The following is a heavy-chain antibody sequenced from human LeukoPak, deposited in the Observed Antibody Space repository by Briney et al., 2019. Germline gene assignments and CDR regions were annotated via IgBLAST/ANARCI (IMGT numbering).Heavy chain of an antibody. CDR2: IIPIFGTA. Sequence: SVKVSCKASGGTFSSYAISWVRQAPGQGLEWMGGIIPIFGTANYAQKFQGRVTITADESTSTAYMELSSLRSEDTAVYYCAREGPENDAYCGGDCYSSLRYYYCMDVWGQGTTVTVSS. V-gene: IGHV1-69*13. D-gene: IGHD2-21*02. CDR1: GGTFSSYA. J-gene: IGHJ6*02. CDR3: AREGPENDAYCGGDCYSSLRYYYCMDV.